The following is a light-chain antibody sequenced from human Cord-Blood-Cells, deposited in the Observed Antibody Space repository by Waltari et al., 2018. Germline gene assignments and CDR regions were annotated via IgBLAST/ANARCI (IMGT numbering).Light chain of an antibody. CDR2: GAS. J-gene: IGKJ5*01. Sequence: EIVLTQSPGTLSLSPGERATLSCRASQSVSSSYLAWYQQKPGQAPRLRIYGASSRATGIPDRFSGSGSGTDFTLTINRLEPEDFAVYYCQQYGSSLITFGQGTRLEIK. CDR1: QSVSSSY. CDR3: QQYGSSLIT. V-gene: IGKV3-20*01.